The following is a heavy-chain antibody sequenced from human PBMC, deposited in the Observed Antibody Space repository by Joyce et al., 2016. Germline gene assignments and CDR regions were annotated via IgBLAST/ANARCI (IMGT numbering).Heavy chain of an antibody. CDR1: GYTFTGYY. Sequence: QVQLVQSGAEVGKPGASVKVSCKAFGYTFTGYYIHWVRQAPGQGLEWMGWINPNNGDTYYAQKFQACVTMTRDTSISAAYMELNKLRSDDTAVFYCARDSADRTYDFWSGYYFDFWGQGTLVTVSS. V-gene: IGHV1-2*04. CDR2: INPNNGDT. J-gene: IGHJ4*02. D-gene: IGHD3/OR15-3a*01. CDR3: ARDSADRTYDFWSGYYFDF.